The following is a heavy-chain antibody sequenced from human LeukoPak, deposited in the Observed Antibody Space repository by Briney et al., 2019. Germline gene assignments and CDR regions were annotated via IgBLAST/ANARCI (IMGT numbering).Heavy chain of an antibody. Sequence: GASVQVSCQACRYTFTSFGLRWVGPAPGKGREWMGLISAYTGKTNYAQTLQGRVTMTTDTSTTTPYLELRSLRSDDTAVYYCAVRSGTYPYYFDDWGQGTLVTVSS. CDR2: ISAYTGKT. CDR1: RYTFTSFG. D-gene: IGHD1-26*01. CDR3: AVRSGTYPYYFDD. J-gene: IGHJ4*02. V-gene: IGHV1-18*01.